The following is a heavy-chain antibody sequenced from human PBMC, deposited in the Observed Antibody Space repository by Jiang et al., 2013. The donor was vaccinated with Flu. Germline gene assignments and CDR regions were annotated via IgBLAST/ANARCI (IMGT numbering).Heavy chain of an antibody. Sequence: PGLVKPSETLSLTCTVTSGSITGYYWSWIRQPPGKGLEWIGYIYYQGNTNYNPSLRGRVTMSVDTSANQFSLKLSSVTAADTALYYCARFSSGPAVFDHWGQGTLVAVSS. CDR3: ARFSSGPAVFDH. CDR1: SGSITGYY. CDR2: IYYQGNT. J-gene: IGHJ4*02. D-gene: IGHD3-22*01. V-gene: IGHV4-59*01.